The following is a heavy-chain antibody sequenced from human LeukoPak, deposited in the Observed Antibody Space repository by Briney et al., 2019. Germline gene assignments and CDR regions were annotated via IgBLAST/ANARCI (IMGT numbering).Heavy chain of an antibody. D-gene: IGHD2-15*01. CDR3: ARAPVTSCRGAFCYPFDY. CDR2: TSSSDPGT. CDR1: RFTFSYAW. J-gene: IGHJ4*02. Sequence: PGGSLRLSCAASRFTFSYAWMSWVRQAPGKGLEWVAATSSSDPGTYHADSVRGRFTISRDNSKNTLYLQMNRLRVEDAAVYYCARAPVTSCRGAFCYPFDYWGQGTLVTVSS. V-gene: IGHV3-23*01.